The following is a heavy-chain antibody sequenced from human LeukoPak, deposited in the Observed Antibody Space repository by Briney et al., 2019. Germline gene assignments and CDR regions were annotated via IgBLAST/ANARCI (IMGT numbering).Heavy chain of an antibody. D-gene: IGHD3-10*01. CDR3: AGFGSDYYYYMDV. CDR2: IYYSGST. V-gene: IGHV4-39*07. Sequence: PGGSLRLSCAASGITFSSYGMSWVRQAPGKGLEWIGSIYYSGSTYYNPSLKSRVTIPVDTSKNQFSLKLSSVTAADTAVYYCAGFGSDYYYYMDVWGKGTTVTVSS. CDR1: GITFSSYG. J-gene: IGHJ6*03.